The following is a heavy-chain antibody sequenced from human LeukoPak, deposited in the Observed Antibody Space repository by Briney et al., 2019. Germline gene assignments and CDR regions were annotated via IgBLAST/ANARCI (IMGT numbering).Heavy chain of an antibody. J-gene: IGHJ5*02. V-gene: IGHV3-23*01. D-gene: IGHD1-14*01. Sequence: QAGGSLRLSCAASGFTFNSHEMHWVRQAPGRGLEWVSTISGSGDSTYDADSVKGRFTISRDNSKNTVYLQMNSLRVEDTAVYYCARDRPHNWFDPWGQGTLVTVSS. CDR3: ARDRPHNWFDP. CDR1: GFTFNSHE. CDR2: ISGSGDST.